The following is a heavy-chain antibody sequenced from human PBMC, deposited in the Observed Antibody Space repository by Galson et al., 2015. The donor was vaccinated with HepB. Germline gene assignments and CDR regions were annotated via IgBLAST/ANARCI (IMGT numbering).Heavy chain of an antibody. D-gene: IGHD6-19*01. CDR1: GFTVSSNY. CDR2: IYSGGST. Sequence: SLRLSCAASGFTVSSNYMSWVRQAPGKGLEWVSVIYSGGSTYYADSVKGRFTISRDNSKSTLYLQMNSLRAEDTAVYYCARDRSGYSSGWYNAFDIWGQGTMVTVSS. J-gene: IGHJ3*02. CDR3: ARDRSGYSSGWYNAFDI. V-gene: IGHV3-66*01.